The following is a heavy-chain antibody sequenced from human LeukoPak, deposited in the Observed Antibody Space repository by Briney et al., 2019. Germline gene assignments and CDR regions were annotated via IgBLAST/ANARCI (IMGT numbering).Heavy chain of an antibody. V-gene: IGHV1-69*04. Sequence: SVKVSCKASGGTFSSYAISWVRQAPGQGLEWMGRIIPILGIANYAQKFQGRVTITADKSTSTAYMELSSLRSEDTAVYYCARVPVSGPGARFDYWGQGTLVTVSS. J-gene: IGHJ4*02. CDR1: GGTFSSYA. CDR2: IIPILGIA. CDR3: ARVPVSGPGARFDY. D-gene: IGHD4-11*01.